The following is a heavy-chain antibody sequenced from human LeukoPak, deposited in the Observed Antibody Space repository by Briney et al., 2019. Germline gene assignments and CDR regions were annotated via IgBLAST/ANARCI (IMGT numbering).Heavy chain of an antibody. CDR2: SISGTRFT. D-gene: IGHD3-10*01. V-gene: IGHV3-21*01. CDR1: EFTFSRYR. CDR3: AIQKADLITMVRGIIAF. Sequence: GGLRLSCAASEFTFSRYRMNWVRQAPGAGLEWVASSISGTRFTFYADSVKGRFTISRDNAKNSLYLQMNGLRAEDTAVYYCAIQKADLITMVRGIIAFWGQGTLVTVSS. J-gene: IGHJ1*01.